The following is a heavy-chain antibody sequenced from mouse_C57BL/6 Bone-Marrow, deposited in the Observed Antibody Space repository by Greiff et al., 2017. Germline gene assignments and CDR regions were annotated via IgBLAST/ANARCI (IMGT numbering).Heavy chain of an antibody. D-gene: IGHD1-1*01. J-gene: IGHJ3*01. V-gene: IGHV14-4*01. CDR2: IDPENGDT. Sequence: VQLQQSGAELVRPGASVKLSCTASGFNIKDDYMNWVKQRPEQGLEWIGWIDPENGDTEYASKFQGKATITADTSSNTAYLQLSSLTSEDTAVYYCTPLITTVIAPRFAYWGQGTLVTVSA. CDR1: GFNIKDDY. CDR3: TPLITTVIAPRFAY.